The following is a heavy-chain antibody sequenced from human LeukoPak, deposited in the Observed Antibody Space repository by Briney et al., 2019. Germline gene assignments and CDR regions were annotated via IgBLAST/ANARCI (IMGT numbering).Heavy chain of an antibody. CDR2: INPNSGGT. CDR3: ARGSGYDSTTKSAFDI. V-gene: IGHV1-2*02. J-gene: IGHJ3*02. D-gene: IGHD5-12*01. CDR1: GYTFTVFY. Sequence: ASVKVSCKASGYTFTVFYMHWVRQAPGQGLEWMGWINPNSGGTNYAQKFQGRVTMTRDTSISTVYMELSRLRSDDTAVYYCARGSGYDSTTKSAFDIWGQGTMVTVSS.